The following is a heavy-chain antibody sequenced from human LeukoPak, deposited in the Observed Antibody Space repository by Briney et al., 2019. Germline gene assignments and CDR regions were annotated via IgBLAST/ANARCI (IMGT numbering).Heavy chain of an antibody. D-gene: IGHD1-1*01. CDR3: ARGWKYYFDY. CDR1: GFTFSSYA. Sequence: GGSLRLSCAASGFTFSSYAMHWVRQAPGKGLEWVAVISYDGSNKYYADSVKGRFTISRDNSKNTLYLQMDSLRVEDTAVYYCARGWKYYFDYWGQGTLVTVSS. J-gene: IGHJ4*02. CDR2: ISYDGSNK. V-gene: IGHV3-30*04.